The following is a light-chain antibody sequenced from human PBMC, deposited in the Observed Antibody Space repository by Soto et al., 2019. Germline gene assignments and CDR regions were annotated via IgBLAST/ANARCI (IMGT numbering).Light chain of an antibody. CDR2: EVS. V-gene: IGLV2-14*01. CDR3: SSYTSSSTLD. J-gene: IGLJ1*01. Sequence: QSVLTQPASVSGSPGQSITLSCTGTSSDVGGYNYVSWYQQHPGKAPKLMIYEVSNRPSGVSNRFSGSKSGNAASLTISGLQAEDEADYYCSSYTSSSTLDFGTGTKVTVL. CDR1: SSDVGGYNY.